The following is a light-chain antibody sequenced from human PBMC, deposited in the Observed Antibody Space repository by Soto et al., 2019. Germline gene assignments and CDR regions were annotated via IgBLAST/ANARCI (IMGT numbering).Light chain of an antibody. CDR3: SSYTNSRTLL. J-gene: IGLJ1*01. CDR1: SHNY. CDR2: GVT. Sequence: QSALTQPASVSGSPGQSITISCTGTSHNYVSWYQQHPGKVPKLMIYGVTNRPSGVSDRFSGSKSGNTASLTISGLQTEDEADYYCSSYTNSRTLLFGAGTKVTVL. V-gene: IGLV2-14*01.